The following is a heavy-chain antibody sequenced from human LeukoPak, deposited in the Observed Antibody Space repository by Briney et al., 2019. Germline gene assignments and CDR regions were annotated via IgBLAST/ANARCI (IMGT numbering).Heavy chain of an antibody. J-gene: IGHJ4*02. CDR1: GDSVSSNGAA. CDR2: TFYRSKWCN. D-gene: IGHD6-13*01. V-gene: IGHV6-1*01. Sequence: SQTLSLTCAISGDSVSSNGAAWNWIRQSPSRGLEWLGRTFYRSKWCNEHAVSVKSRITISPDTSKNQVSLLLNSVTPEDTAVYYCGRDISAGIGHWGQGILVTVSS. CDR3: GRDISAGIGH.